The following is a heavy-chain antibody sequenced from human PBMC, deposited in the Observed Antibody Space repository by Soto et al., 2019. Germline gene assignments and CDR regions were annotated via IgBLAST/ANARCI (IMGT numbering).Heavy chain of an antibody. V-gene: IGHV4-4*07. D-gene: IGHD3-3*01. CDR3: ARGQRFSDWFDP. J-gene: IGHJ5*02. CDR1: GGTIRGYY. Sequence: SETLSLNCSVSGGTIRGYYWTWIRQPAGKGLEWIGRIYSSGNTKYNPSLQSRVTMSLDTSNNQFSLRLTSVTAADTAVYYCARGQRFSDWFDPWGQGTLVTVSS. CDR2: IYSSGNT.